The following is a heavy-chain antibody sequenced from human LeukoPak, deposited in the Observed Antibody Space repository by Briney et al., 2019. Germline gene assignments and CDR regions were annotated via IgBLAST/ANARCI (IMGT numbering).Heavy chain of an antibody. CDR3: ARDMVVVPAATAPDY. D-gene: IGHD2-2*01. CDR2: ISAYNGNT. J-gene: IGHJ4*02. V-gene: IGHV1-18*01. Sequence: ASVKVSCKASGYTFTTYGISWVRQAPGQGLEWMGWISAYNGNTNYAQKLQGRVIMTTDTSTSTAYMELRSLRSDDTAVYYCARDMVVVPAATAPDYWGQGTLVTVS. CDR1: GYTFTTYG.